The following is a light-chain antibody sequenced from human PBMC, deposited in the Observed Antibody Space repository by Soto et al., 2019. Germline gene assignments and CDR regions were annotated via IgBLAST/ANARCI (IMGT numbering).Light chain of an antibody. Sequence: VMSQSRLSLPVSFGQPAPISCWSIQSPLYSDGNTYLSWFQQRPGQSPRRLIYKVSNRDSGVPDRFSGSGSGTDFTLKISRVEAEDVGLYYCMQGTHWPWTFGQGTKVDIK. J-gene: IGKJ1*01. CDR3: MQGTHWPWT. CDR2: KVS. V-gene: IGKV2-30*01. CDR1: QSPLYSDGNTY.